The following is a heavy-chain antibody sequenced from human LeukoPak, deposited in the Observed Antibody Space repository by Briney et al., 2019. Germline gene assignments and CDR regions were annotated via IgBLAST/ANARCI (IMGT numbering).Heavy chain of an antibody. D-gene: IGHD6-19*01. CDR3: AKGSSSGWYPGKRQTFYFDY. CDR2: ISYDGGNK. Sequence: GGSLRLSCAASGFTFSSCGMHWVRQAPGKGLEWVAVISYDGGNKYYADSVKGRFTISRDNSKNTLYLQMNSLRAEDTAVYYCAKGSSSGWYPGKRQTFYFDYWGQGTLVTVSS. CDR1: GFTFSSCG. J-gene: IGHJ4*02. V-gene: IGHV3-30*18.